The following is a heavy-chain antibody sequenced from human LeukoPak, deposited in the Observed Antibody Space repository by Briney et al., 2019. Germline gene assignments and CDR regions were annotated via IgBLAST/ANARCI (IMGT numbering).Heavy chain of an antibody. CDR1: GYTFTSYG. CDR3: ARALPAATLTDY. CDR2: ISAYNGNT. Sequence: ASVKVSCKASGYTFTSYGISWVRQAPGQGLEWMGWISAYNGNTNYAQKLQGRVTMTRDTSISTAYMELSRLRSDDTAVYYCARALPAATLTDYWGQGTLVTVSS. D-gene: IGHD2-2*01. J-gene: IGHJ4*02. V-gene: IGHV1-18*01.